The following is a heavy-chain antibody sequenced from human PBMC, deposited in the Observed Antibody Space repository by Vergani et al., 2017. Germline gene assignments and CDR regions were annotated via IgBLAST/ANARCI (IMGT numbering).Heavy chain of an antibody. Sequence: EVQLVQSGAEVKKPGESLKISCQGSGYSITNYWIAWVRQRPGKGLEWMGIISAGDSDVRYSPSFQGQVTMSVDKSLSTAYLQWSSLKASDTATYYCAKTHDFSSLYSSYNWFDPWGRGTQVTVSS. D-gene: IGHD3-3*01. J-gene: IGHJ5*02. CDR3: AKTHDFSSLYSSYNWFDP. CDR2: ISAGDSDV. V-gene: IGHV5-51*03. CDR1: GYSITNYW.